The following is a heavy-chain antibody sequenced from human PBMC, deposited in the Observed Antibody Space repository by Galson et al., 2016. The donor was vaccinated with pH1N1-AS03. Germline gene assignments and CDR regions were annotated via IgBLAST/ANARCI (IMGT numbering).Heavy chain of an antibody. CDR3: ARPYGGGY. J-gene: IGHJ4*02. CDR1: GGTFGTSA. Sequence: SVKVSCKASGGTFGTSAISWVRQAPGQGPEWMGRLTPMLNVTSYAQKFQGRVTITAGTSTSTVYMELSSLRSDDTAVYYCARPYGGGYWGQGTRVTVSS. D-gene: IGHD4-23*01. CDR2: LTPMLNVT. V-gene: IGHV1-69*04.